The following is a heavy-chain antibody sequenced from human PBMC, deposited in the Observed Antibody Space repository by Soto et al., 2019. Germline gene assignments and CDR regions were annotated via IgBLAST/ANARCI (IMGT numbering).Heavy chain of an antibody. CDR1: GFTFSSYG. D-gene: IGHD3-22*01. V-gene: IGHV3-33*01. J-gene: IGHJ4*02. CDR3: ARRAINYYDSSGYYEGYFDY. Sequence: PGGSLRLSCAASGFTFSSYGMHWVRQAPGKGLEWVAVIWYDGSNKYYADSVKGRFTISRDNSKNTLYLQMNSLRAEDTAVYYCARRAINYYDSSGYYEGYFDYWGQGTLVTVSS. CDR2: IWYDGSNK.